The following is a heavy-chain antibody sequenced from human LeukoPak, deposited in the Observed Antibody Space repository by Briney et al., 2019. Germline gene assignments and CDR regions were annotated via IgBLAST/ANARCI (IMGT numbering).Heavy chain of an antibody. CDR1: GFTFSRNG. D-gene: IGHD7-27*01. CDR3: ARGDWGDLPPYYYYMDV. V-gene: IGHV3-30*02. Sequence: PGGSLRLSSAASGFTFSRNGMHWVRQAPGKGLEWVAFIRYDGIEKYYADSVKGRFTISRDNSKNTLYLQMNRLRPEDTAVYFCARGDWGDLPPYYYYMDVWGKGTTVVVSS. J-gene: IGHJ6*03. CDR2: IRYDGIEK.